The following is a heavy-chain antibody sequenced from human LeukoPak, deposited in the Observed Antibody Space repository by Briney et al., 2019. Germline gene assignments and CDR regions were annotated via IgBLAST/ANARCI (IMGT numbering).Heavy chain of an antibody. J-gene: IGHJ4*02. CDR1: GGSISSHY. CDR2: MYYSGTT. Sequence: SETLSLTCTVSGGSISSHYWSWFRQTPGERPEWIAFMYYSGTTNYNPSLKGRVTISIDPSKNQFSLKLSSVTAADTAIYYCARGTGFYDSSGHYYWGYFDPWGQGTLVPVSS. V-gene: IGHV4-59*11. CDR3: ARGTGFYDSSGHYYWGYFDP. D-gene: IGHD3-22*01.